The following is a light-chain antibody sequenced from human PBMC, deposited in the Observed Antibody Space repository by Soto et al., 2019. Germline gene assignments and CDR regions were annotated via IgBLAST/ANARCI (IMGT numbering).Light chain of an antibody. V-gene: IGKV3D-15*01. Sequence: EIVLTQSPATLSVSPGDEVTLSCRASENVGTNFAWYQQKPGQAPRLLIYGSSTRATGIPATFSGSGSGTEFTLTISSLQSEESAIYYCQQYNNWGLSFGGGTKVEIK. CDR3: QQYNNWGLS. J-gene: IGKJ4*01. CDR2: GSS. CDR1: ENVGTN.